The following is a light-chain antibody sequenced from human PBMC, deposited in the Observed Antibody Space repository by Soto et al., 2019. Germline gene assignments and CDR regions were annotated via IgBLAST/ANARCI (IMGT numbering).Light chain of an antibody. V-gene: IGLV1-44*01. CDR2: SNN. CDR1: SSNIGSNT. CDR3: AAWDDSLTGLV. J-gene: IGLJ2*01. Sequence: QSVLTQPPSASGTPGQRVTISCSGSSSNIGSNTVNWYQQLPGTAPKLLIYSNNQRPSGVPDRFSGSKSGTSASLAISGLQSEDEADYYCAAWDDSLTGLVFGGGTTLTVL.